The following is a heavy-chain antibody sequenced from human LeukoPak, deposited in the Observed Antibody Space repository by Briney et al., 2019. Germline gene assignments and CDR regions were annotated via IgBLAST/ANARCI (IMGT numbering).Heavy chain of an antibody. V-gene: IGHV4-4*07. J-gene: IGHJ4*02. CDR3: ATLPWSGGDCYSCVASDSAVGLIDY. D-gene: IGHD2-21*02. CDR2: IYTSGST. CDR1: GGSISSYY. Sequence: SETLSLTCTVSGGSISSYYWSWIRQPAGKGLEWIGRIYTSGSTNYNPSLKSRVTMSVDTSKSQFSLKLSSVTAADTAVYYCATLPWSGGDCYSCVASDSAVGLIDYWGQGTLVTVSS.